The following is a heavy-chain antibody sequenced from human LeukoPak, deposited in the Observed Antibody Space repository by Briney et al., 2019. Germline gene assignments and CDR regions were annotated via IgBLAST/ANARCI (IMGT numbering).Heavy chain of an antibody. D-gene: IGHD3-10*01. CDR2: INHSGST. J-gene: IGHJ6*02. Sequence: PETLSLTCAVCGGSFSGYYWSWIRQPPGKGLEWIGEINHSGSTNYNPSLKSRVTISVDTSKNQFSLKLSSVTAADTAVYYCARRPMVRVTYYYYYGMDVWGQGTTVTVSS. V-gene: IGHV4-34*01. CDR1: GGSFSGYY. CDR3: ARRPMVRVTYYYYYGMDV.